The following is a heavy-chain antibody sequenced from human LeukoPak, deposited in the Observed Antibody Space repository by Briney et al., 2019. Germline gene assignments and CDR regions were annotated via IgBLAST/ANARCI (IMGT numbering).Heavy chain of an antibody. CDR1: GGSISSSSYY. V-gene: IGHV4-39*01. CDR3: ARHERTELSSPFDY. CDR2: IYYSGST. J-gene: IGHJ4*02. Sequence: PSETLSLTCTVSGGSISSSSYYWGWIRQPPGKGLEWIGSIYYSGSTYYNPSLKSRVTISVDTSKNQFSLKLSSVTAADTAVYYCARHERTELSSPFDYWGQGTLVTVSS. D-gene: IGHD3-16*02.